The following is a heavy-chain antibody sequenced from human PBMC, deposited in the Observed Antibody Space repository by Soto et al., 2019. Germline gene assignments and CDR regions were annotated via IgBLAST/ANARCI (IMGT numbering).Heavy chain of an antibody. Sequence: QVQLVQSGAKVKRPESSMKVSCKPSGGTFNNYAINWVRQAPGQGLEWMGAIIPISGTTKYAQKFRGRVTITADKSTSTVYMDLSSLRSEDTAVYYCARWGGLSCSGAVCFKKPFDYWGQGTLVTVSS. CDR1: GGTFNNYA. D-gene: IGHD2-8*02. CDR2: IIPISGTT. CDR3: ARWGGLSCSGAVCFKKPFDY. J-gene: IGHJ4*02. V-gene: IGHV1-69*06.